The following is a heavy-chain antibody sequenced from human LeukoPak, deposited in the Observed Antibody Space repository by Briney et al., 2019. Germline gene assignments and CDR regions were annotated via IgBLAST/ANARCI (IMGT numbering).Heavy chain of an antibody. Sequence: PSETLSLTCTVSGGSISSYYWSWIRQPPGKGLEWIGYIYYSGSTNYNPSLKSRVTISVDTFKNQFSLKLSSVTAADTAVYYCARDSSGYYRYFDLWGRGTLVTVSS. V-gene: IGHV4-59*01. CDR1: GGSISSYY. D-gene: IGHD3-22*01. CDR3: ARDSSGYYRYFDL. J-gene: IGHJ2*01. CDR2: IYYSGST.